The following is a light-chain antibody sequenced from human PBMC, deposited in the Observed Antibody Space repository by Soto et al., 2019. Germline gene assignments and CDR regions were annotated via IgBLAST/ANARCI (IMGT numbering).Light chain of an antibody. Sequence: ITHARESRGVSLWETATVKSKSSQSILYSSNNKNYLAWYQQKPGQPPKLLIYWASTRESGVPDRFSGSGSGTDFTLTISSLQAEDVAVYYCQQYYSTQTFGQGTKVDIK. V-gene: IGKV4-1*01. CDR1: QSILYSSNNKNY. J-gene: IGKJ1*01. CDR2: WAS. CDR3: QQYYSTQT.